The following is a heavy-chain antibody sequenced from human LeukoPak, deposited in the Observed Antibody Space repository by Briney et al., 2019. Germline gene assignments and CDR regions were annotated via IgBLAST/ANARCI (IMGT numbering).Heavy chain of an antibody. CDR1: GYTFTNYY. Sequence: GASVKVSCKASGYTFTNYYMHWVRQAPGQGLEWMGIINPSGGSTSYAQKFRGRVTMTSDTSTSTVYMELRSLRSEETAVYYCARGGFGLGVGSTKGLNWLDPWGQGTLVTVSS. D-gene: IGHD1-26*01. J-gene: IGHJ5*02. CDR3: ARGGFGLGVGSTKGLNWLDP. CDR2: INPSGGST. V-gene: IGHV1-46*01.